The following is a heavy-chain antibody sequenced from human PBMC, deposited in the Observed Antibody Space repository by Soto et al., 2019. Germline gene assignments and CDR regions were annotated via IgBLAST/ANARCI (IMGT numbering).Heavy chain of an antibody. Sequence: EVQLVESGGGLVQPGGSLRLSCAASGFTFSSYSMNWVRQAPGKGLEWVSYISSSSSTIYYADSVKGRFTISRDNAKNSLYLQMNSLRAEDTAVYYCASHPERIAQIGGFAPWGQEPWSPSPQ. J-gene: IGHJ5*02. CDR2: ISSSSSTI. V-gene: IGHV3-48*01. CDR3: ASHPERIAQIGGFAP. CDR1: GFTFSSYS. D-gene: IGHD6-13*01.